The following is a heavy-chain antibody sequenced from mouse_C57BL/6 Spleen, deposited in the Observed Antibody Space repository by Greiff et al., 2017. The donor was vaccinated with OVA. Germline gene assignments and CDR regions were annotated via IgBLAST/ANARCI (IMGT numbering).Heavy chain of an antibody. CDR3: ARQGDGYPYYAMDY. CDR2: ISSGSSTI. CDR1: GFTFSDYG. D-gene: IGHD2-3*01. V-gene: IGHV5-17*01. Sequence: EVQGVESGGGLVKPGGSLKLSCAASGFTFSDYGMHWVRQAPEKGLEWVAYISSGSSTIYYAATVKGRFTISRDNAKNTLFLQMTSLRSEDTAMYYCARQGDGYPYYAMDYWGQGTSVTVSS. J-gene: IGHJ4*01.